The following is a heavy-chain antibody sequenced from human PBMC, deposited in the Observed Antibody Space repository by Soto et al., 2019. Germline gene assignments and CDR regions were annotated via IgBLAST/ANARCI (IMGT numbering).Heavy chain of an antibody. CDR3: PRHPLGAVAGDYYCDGMGV. J-gene: IGHJ6*02. V-gene: IGHV4-61*01. Sequence: SETLSLTCTVSGGSVSSGSYYWSWIRQPPGKGLEWIGYIYYSGSTNYNPSLKSRVTISVDTSKNQFSLKLSSVTAADTAVYYCPRHPLGAVAGDYYCDGMGVWGRGTRVTVSS. CDR1: GGSVSSGSYY. CDR2: IYYSGST. D-gene: IGHD3-3*01.